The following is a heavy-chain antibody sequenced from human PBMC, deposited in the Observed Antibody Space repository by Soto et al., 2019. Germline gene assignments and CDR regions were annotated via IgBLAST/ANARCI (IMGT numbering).Heavy chain of an antibody. V-gene: IGHV3-73*01. CDR1: WFTFIGSA. D-gene: IGHD2-15*01. CDR2: IRSKANSYAT. CDR3: TRLNRGYCSGGSFFRGMDV. J-gene: IGHJ6*02. Sequence: GGSLRLSCASSWFTFIGSAMHWVRQASGKGLEWVGRIRSKANSYATAYAASVKGRFTISRDDSKNTAYLQMNSLKTEDTAVYYCTRLNRGYCSGGSFFRGMDVWGQGTTVTVSS.